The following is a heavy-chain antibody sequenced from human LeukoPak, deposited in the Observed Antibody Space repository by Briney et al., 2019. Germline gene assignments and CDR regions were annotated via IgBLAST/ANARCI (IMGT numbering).Heavy chain of an antibody. J-gene: IGHJ4*02. CDR2: ISYDGNNK. V-gene: IGHV3-30*18. CDR1: RFTFSSYG. D-gene: IGHD3-10*01. Sequence: GRSLRLSCAASRFTFSSYGMHWVRQAPGKGLEWVAVISYDGNNKYYADSVKGRFTISRDNSKNTPYLQMISLRAEDTAMYYCAKDRAWFGELSPFDCWGQGTLVTVSS. CDR3: AKDRAWFGELSPFDC.